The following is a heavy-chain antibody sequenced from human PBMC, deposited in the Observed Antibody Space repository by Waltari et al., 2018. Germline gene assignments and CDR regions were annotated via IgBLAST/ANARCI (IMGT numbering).Heavy chain of an antibody. D-gene: IGHD2-21*01. CDR3: ALDTGALWMDV. V-gene: IGHV1-46*01. J-gene: IGHJ6*02. CDR2: INPSGGST. CDR1: DYPFTSSY. Sequence: QVQLVQSGAEVKKPGAAVKISCKQSDYPFTSSYIHWVRQAPGQGLEWMGIINPSGGSTIYAQKFQGRVTMTRDTSTSTVYMELSSLRSDDTAVYYCALDTGALWMDVWGQGTTVTVSS.